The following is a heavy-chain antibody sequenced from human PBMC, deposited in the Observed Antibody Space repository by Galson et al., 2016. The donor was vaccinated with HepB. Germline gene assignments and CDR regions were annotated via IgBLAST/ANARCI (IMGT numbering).Heavy chain of an antibody. CDR3: ARAVTTVTPHSSNDFDV. D-gene: IGHD4-11*01. Sequence: SETLSLTCGVSGGSLSGSYWSWVRQPPGMGLEWIGEVNYVGRANYNPSLMSRVTISVDMSKSHFSLNVKSVTAADTAVYYCARAVTTVTPHSSNDFDVWGQGTTVSVSS. V-gene: IGHV4-34*01. CDR2: VNYVGRA. J-gene: IGHJ6*02. CDR1: GGSLSGSY.